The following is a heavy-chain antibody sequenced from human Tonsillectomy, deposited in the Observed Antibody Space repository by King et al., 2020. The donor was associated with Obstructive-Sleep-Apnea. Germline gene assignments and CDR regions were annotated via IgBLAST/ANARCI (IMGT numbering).Heavy chain of an antibody. J-gene: IGHJ4*02. CDR3: AKDLRYLGYYFDH. Sequence: VQLVESGGGVVQPGRSLRLSCTASGFTFSNYGMHWVRQAPGQGLEWVAVIWHDGSNEYYADSAQGRFTISRDNSKNTLYLQMNRLRAGDTAVYYCAKDLRYLGYYFDHWGQGTLVTVSS. CDR2: IWHDGSNE. V-gene: IGHV3-33*06. CDR1: GFTFSNYG. D-gene: IGHD3-16*01.